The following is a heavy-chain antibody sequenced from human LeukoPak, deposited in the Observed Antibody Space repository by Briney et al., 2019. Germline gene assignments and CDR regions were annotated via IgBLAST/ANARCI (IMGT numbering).Heavy chain of an antibody. V-gene: IGHV3-23*01. CDR3: AKGRCSGPGCYSFDY. D-gene: IGHD2-21*02. CDR1: GLLFWKYA. CDR2: ISDDSSFT. Sequence: PGGSLRLSCAASGLLFWKYAMAWVRQAPGKGLECVSIISDDSSFTYYLDSVKGRSTIFRDNSKNTLYLHMNSLKAEDTAVYYCAKGRCSGPGCYSFDYWGQGTLVTVSS. J-gene: IGHJ4*02.